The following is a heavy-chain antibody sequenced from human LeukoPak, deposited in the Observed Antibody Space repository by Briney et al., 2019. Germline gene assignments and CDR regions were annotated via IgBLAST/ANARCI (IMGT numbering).Heavy chain of an antibody. J-gene: IGHJ4*02. Sequence: PGGSLRLSCAASGFTFSSYAMNWVRQAPGKGLEWVSAISGSGDSTYYVDSVKGRFTVSRDNSKNTLYLQMNSLRAEETAIYYCAKDIAVSGTWGYFDNWGQGTLVTVSS. D-gene: IGHD6-19*01. CDR1: GFTFSSYA. CDR2: ISGSGDST. CDR3: AKDIAVSGTWGYFDN. V-gene: IGHV3-23*01.